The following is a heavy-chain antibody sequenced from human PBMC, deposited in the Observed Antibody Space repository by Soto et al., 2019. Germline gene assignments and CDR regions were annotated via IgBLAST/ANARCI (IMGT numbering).Heavy chain of an antibody. CDR3: ARRGYYYDSSGYYYDAFDI. D-gene: IGHD3-22*01. V-gene: IGHV1-18*01. Sequence: VASVKVSCKASGYTFTSYGISWVRQAPGQGLEWMGWISAYNGNTNYAQKLQGRVTMTTDTSTSTAYMELRSLRSDDTAVYYCARRGYYYDSSGYYYDAFDIWGQGTMVTVSS. CDR2: ISAYNGNT. CDR1: GYTFTSYG. J-gene: IGHJ3*02.